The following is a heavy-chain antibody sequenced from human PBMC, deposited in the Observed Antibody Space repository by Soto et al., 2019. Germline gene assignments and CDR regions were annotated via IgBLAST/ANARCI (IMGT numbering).Heavy chain of an antibody. CDR3: TPETNPPLGYCSSTNCYDDYFDY. Sequence: GGSLRLSCAATGFTFSNAWMSWVRQAPGKGLEWVGRIKSKTDGGTTDYAAPVKGRFTISRDDSKNTLYLQMNSLKTEYASVYFFTPETNPPLGYCSSTNCYDDYFDYWGQGTLVTVSS. D-gene: IGHD2-2*01. V-gene: IGHV3-15*01. CDR2: IKSKTDGGTT. J-gene: IGHJ4*02. CDR1: GFTFSNAW.